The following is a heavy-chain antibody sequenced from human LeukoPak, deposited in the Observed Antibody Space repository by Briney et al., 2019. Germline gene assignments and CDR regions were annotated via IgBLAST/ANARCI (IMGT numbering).Heavy chain of an antibody. CDR3: ARGGPDIVVVVAAPSNWFDP. J-gene: IGHJ5*02. D-gene: IGHD2-15*01. V-gene: IGHV1-69*06. Sequence: SVKVSCKASGGTFSSYAISWVRQAPGQGLEWMGGIIPIFGTANYAQKFQGRVTITADKSTSTAYMELSSLRSEDTAVYYCARGGPDIVVVVAAPSNWFDPWGQGTLVTVSS. CDR1: GGTFSSYA. CDR2: IIPIFGTA.